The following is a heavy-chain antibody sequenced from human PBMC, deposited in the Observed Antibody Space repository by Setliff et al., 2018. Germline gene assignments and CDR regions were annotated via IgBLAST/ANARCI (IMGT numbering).Heavy chain of an antibody. J-gene: IGHJ4*02. D-gene: IGHD6-13*01. CDR1: GGTFNSYA. Sequence: SVKVSCKASGGTFNSYAISWVRQAPGQGLEWLGGIIPIFGSANYARKFQGRVTFTADESTSTAYMELSSLRSEDTAVYYCARGSVEYSRGWYYFDYWAQGTLVTVSS. CDR3: ARGSVEYSRGWYYFDY. V-gene: IGHV1-69*13. CDR2: IIPIFGSA.